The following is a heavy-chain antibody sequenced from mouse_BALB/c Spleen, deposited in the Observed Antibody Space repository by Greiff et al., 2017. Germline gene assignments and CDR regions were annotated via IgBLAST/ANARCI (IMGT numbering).Heavy chain of an antibody. CDR3: ARGGYSWYFDV. Sequence: DVHLVESGGGLVQPGGSRKLSCAASGFTFSSFGMHWVRQAPEKGLEWVAYISSGSSTIYYADTVKGRFTISRDNPKNTLFLQMTSLRSEDTAMYYCARGGYSWYFDVWGAGTTVTVSS. J-gene: IGHJ1*01. D-gene: IGHD2-3*01. CDR2: ISSGSSTI. V-gene: IGHV5-17*02. CDR1: GFTFSSFG.